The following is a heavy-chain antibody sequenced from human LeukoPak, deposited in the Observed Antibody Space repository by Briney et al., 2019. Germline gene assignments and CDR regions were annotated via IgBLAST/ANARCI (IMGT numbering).Heavy chain of an antibody. Sequence: GGSLRLSCAASGFTFDDYGMTWVRQAPGKGLEWVSGINWNGGSTGYADSVKGRFTISRDNAKNSLYLQMNSLRAEDTALYYCAKGDLRFGEFLWFDYWGQGTLVTVSS. CDR3: AKGDLRFGEFLWFDY. V-gene: IGHV3-20*04. CDR2: INWNGGST. CDR1: GFTFDDYG. J-gene: IGHJ4*02. D-gene: IGHD3-10*01.